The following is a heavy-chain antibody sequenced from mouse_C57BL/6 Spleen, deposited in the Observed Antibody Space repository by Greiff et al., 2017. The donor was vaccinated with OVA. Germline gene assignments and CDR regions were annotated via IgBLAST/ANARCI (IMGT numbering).Heavy chain of an antibody. V-gene: IGHV1-62-2*01. CDR2: FYPGSGSI. Sequence: QVQLKESGAELVKPGASVKLSCKASGYTFTEYTIHWVKQRSGQGLEWIGWFYPGSGSIKYNEKFEDKATLTADKSSSTVYMELSRLTSEDSAVYFCARHGFPYEDRGYFDYWGQGTTLTVSS. J-gene: IGHJ2*01. CDR1: GYTFTEYT. D-gene: IGHD2-3*01. CDR3: ARHGFPYEDRGYFDY.